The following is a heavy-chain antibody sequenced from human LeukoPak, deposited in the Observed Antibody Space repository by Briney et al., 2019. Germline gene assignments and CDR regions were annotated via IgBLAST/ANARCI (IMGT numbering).Heavy chain of an antibody. CDR2: IYHRGST. CDR3: ARVDWLANHYYYMDV. D-gene: IGHD2-21*01. CDR1: GYSISTGYY. J-gene: IGHJ6*03. Sequence: SETLSLTCTVSGYSISTGYYWGWIRQPPGKGLEWIGSIYHRGSTYYNPSLKSRVTISVDTSKNQFSLKLSSVIAADTAVYYCARVDWLANHYYYMDVWGKGTTVTVSS. V-gene: IGHV4-38-2*02.